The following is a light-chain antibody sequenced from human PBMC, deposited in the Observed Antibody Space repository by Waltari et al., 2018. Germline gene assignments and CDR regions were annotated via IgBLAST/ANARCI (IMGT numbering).Light chain of an antibody. J-gene: IGKJ1*01. CDR3: QQFNNWAPWT. CDR1: QSINRN. V-gene: IGKV3-15*01. Sequence: EIVMTQSPDTLSVSPGETATLSCRASQSINRNVAWYQQRPGQAPRLLIYGASTRATGIPARFSGSGSGTEFTLTISSLQSEDFAVYYCQQFNNWAPWTFGQGTKVEIK. CDR2: GAS.